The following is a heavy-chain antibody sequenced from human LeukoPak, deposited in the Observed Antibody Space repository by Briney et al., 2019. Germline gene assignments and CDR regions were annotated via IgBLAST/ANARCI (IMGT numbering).Heavy chain of an antibody. CDR1: GGSISTSSYY. CDR3: ATTTLTLGYYYYYMDV. D-gene: IGHD4-17*01. J-gene: IGHJ6*03. Sequence: SETLSLTCALSGGSISTSSYYWGWIRQPPGEGLEWIGSIYHSGSTYYNPSLKSRVTISVDTSKNQFSLKLNSVTAADTALYYCATTTLTLGYYYYYMDVWDRGTTVTVSS. V-gene: IGHV4-39*01. CDR2: IYHSGST.